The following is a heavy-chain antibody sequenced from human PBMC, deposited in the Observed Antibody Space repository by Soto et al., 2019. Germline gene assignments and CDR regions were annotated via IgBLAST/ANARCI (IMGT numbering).Heavy chain of an antibody. J-gene: IGHJ4*02. CDR1: GFTFSTYS. CDR2: ISSSSSYI. CDR3: ARELPNLPGAAF. D-gene: IGHD3-10*01. Sequence: EVQLVESGGGLVRPGGSLRLSCAASGFTFSTYSMNWVRQAPGKGLEWVSAISSSSSYIYYADSVKGRFTISRDNAKNTRYLQMNSLRAEETAVYYCARELPNLPGAAFWGQGALVPVSS. V-gene: IGHV3-21*01.